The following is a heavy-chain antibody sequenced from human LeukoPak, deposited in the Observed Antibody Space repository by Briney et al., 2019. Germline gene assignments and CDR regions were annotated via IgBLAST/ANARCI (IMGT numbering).Heavy chain of an antibody. CDR3: ARHLRLMTTVTNPFDY. V-gene: IGHV4-39*01. CDR1: GGSISSSSYY. D-gene: IGHD4-17*01. J-gene: IGHJ4*02. CDR2: IYYSGST. Sequence: SETLSLTCTVSGGSISSSSYYWGWIRQPPGKGLEWIVSIYYSGSTYYNPSLKSRVTISVDTSKNQFSLKLSSVTAADTAVYYCARHLRLMTTVTNPFDYWGQGTLVTVSS.